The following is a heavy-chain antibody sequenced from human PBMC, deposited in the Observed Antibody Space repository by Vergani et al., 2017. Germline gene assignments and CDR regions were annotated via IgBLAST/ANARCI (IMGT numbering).Heavy chain of an antibody. V-gene: IGHV4-38-2*01. CDR1: GFSIDNGYY. Sequence: QVQLQESGPGLVKPSETLSLTCAVSGFSIDNGYYWDWLRQPPGKGLEWIGRIYRTGRTHFNPSLKSRVPISVDTSNNHFSLRLNSLTAADTAVYYCARRSGIVYDIFSGTQYFFDFWGQGTLVTVSS. D-gene: IGHD3-9*01. J-gene: IGHJ4*02. CDR2: IYRTGRT. CDR3: ARRSGIVYDIFSGTQYFFDF.